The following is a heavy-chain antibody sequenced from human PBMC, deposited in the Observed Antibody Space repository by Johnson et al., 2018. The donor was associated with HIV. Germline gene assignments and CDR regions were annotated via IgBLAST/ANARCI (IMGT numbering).Heavy chain of an antibody. J-gene: IGHJ3*02. CDR1: GFTFSDYY. CDR2: ISSSGSTI. Sequence: VQLVESGGGLIQPGGSLRLSCAASGFTFSDYYMSWIRQAPGKGLEWVSYISSSGSTIYYADSVKGRFTISRDNAKNTLYLQMNSLRAEDTAVYYCARDLAALNAFDIWGQGTMVTVSS. D-gene: IGHD2-15*01. V-gene: IGHV3-11*04. CDR3: ARDLAALNAFDI.